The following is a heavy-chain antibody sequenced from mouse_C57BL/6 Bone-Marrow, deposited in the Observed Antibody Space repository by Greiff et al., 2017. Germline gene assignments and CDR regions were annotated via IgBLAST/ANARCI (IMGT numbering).Heavy chain of an antibody. D-gene: IGHD2-14*01. J-gene: IGHJ4*01. CDR3: ARWVLRGDYAMDY. Sequence: VQLQQSGPELVKPGASVKISCKASGYSFTGYYMHWVKQSHGNILDWIGYINPYNGVSSYNQKFKGKATLTVDKSSSTAYLELRSLTSDDSAVYSCARWVLRGDYAMDYWGQGTSVTVSS. CDR1: GYSFTGYY. CDR2: INPYNGVS. V-gene: IGHV1-31*01.